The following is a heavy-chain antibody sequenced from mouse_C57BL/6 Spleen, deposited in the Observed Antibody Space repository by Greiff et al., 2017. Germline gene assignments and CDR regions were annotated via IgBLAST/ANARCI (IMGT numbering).Heavy chain of an antibody. J-gene: IGHJ1*03. CDR1: FSSYA. CDR3: ARWAVVATRYFDV. CDR2: ISDGGSYT. V-gene: IGHV5-4*01. Sequence: FSSYAMSWVRQTPEKRLEWVATISDGGSYTYYPDNVKGRFTISRDNAKNNLYLQMSHLKSEDTAMYYCARWAVVATRYFDVWGTATTVTVAS. D-gene: IGHD1-1*01.